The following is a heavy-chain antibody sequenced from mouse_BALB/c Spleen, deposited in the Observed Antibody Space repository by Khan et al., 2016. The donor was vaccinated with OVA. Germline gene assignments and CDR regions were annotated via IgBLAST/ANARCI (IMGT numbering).Heavy chain of an antibody. CDR1: GFSLTTYG. D-gene: IGHD2-14*01. J-gene: IGHJ3*01. CDR3: ARNSYMYDFTY. V-gene: IGHV2-2*01. CDR2: IWSGGTT. Sequence: QVQLKESGPGLVQPSQSLSITCTVSGFSLTTYGIHWVRQSPGKGLEWLGVIWSGGTTDYNAPFISRLNITKDSSKSQVFFKMKMLQADDTAMYYCARNSYMYDFTYWGQGTLVTVSA.